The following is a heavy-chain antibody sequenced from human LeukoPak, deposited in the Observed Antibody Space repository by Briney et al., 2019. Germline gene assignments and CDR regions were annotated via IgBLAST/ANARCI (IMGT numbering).Heavy chain of an antibody. CDR3: AREGSVWGSYHYFEY. V-gene: IGHV1-18*01. D-gene: IGHD3-16*02. CDR1: GYSFITYV. J-gene: IGHJ4*02. CDR2: ISAYNGNT. Sequence: ASVKVSCKASGYSFITYVINWVRQAPGQGVEWMGWISAYNGNTNYAQNFQGRVTMPTDTSTSTVHMELRSLRSDDTAVYYCAREGSVWGSYHYFEYWGQGSLVTVSS.